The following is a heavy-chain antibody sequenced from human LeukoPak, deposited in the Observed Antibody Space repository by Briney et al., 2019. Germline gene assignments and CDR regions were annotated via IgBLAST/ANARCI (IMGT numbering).Heavy chain of an antibody. Sequence: PGGSLRLSCAASGFTFSDYYMAYIRQAPGKGLEWVSYISYTSSTVYYADSVKGRFTLSSDSSRNTVYFQLNNLRVEDTAIYYCAKASWVSSTDAVRWGQGTLVTVSS. D-gene: IGHD3-16*01. CDR1: GFTFSDYY. CDR2: ISYTSSTV. J-gene: IGHJ4*02. CDR3: AKASWVSSTDAVR. V-gene: IGHV3-11*01.